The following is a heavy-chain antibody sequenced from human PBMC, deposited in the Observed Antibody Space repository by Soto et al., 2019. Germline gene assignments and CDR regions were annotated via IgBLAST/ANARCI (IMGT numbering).Heavy chain of an antibody. Sequence: QVQLVESGGGVVQPGRSLRLSCAASGFTFSSYAMHWVRQAPGKGLEWVAVISYDGSNKYYADSVKGRFTISRDNSKNTLYLQMNSLRAEDTAVYYCARAGCDGGSCYTLVGLRYGMHVWGQGTTVTVSS. J-gene: IGHJ6*02. CDR3: ARAGCDGGSCYTLVGLRYGMHV. CDR2: ISYDGSNK. D-gene: IGHD2-15*01. V-gene: IGHV3-30-3*01. CDR1: GFTFSSYA.